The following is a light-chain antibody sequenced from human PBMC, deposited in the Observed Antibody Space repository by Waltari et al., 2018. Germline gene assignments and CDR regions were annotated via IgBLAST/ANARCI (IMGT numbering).Light chain of an antibody. V-gene: IGKV2-28*01. CDR2: LVS. CDR1: QSLLHSSGYTF. CDR3: MQARQTPWT. J-gene: IGKJ1*01. Sequence: DIVMTQSPRFLPVTPGEPASISCRSSQSLLHSSGYTFLDWYLQKPGQSPQLLIYLVSNRASGVPDRFSGSGSDTDFTLKISRVEAEDVGVYYCMQARQTPWTFGQGTKVEIK.